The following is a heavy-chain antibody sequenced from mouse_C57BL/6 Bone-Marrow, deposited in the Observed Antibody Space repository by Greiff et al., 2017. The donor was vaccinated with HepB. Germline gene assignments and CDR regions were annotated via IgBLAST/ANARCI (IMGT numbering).Heavy chain of an antibody. CDR2: IIPGSGRT. D-gene: IGHD3-3*01. J-gene: IGHJ3*01. CDR1: GYTFTGYW. Sequence: QVQLKQSGAELMKPGASVKLSCKATGYTFTGYWIEWVKQRPGHGLEWIGEIIPGSGRTNYNEKFKGKATFTADTSSSTAYMQLSSLTTEDSGIYYCASQGCSFNWAWFAYWGQGTLVTVSA. CDR3: ASQGCSFNWAWFAY. V-gene: IGHV1-9*01.